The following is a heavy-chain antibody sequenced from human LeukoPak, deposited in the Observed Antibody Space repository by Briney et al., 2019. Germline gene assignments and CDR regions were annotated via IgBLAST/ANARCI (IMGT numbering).Heavy chain of an antibody. J-gene: IGHJ4*02. CDR3: ARDRKIGSCFDY. D-gene: IGHD3-22*01. CDR1: GFTFSSYS. V-gene: IGHV3-33*08. CDR2: IWYDGSNK. Sequence: GGSLRLSCAASGFTFSSYSMSWVRQAPGKGLEWVAVIWYDGSNKYYADSVKGRFAISRDNSKNTLYLQMNSLRAEDTAVYYCARDRKIGSCFDYWGQGTLVTVSS.